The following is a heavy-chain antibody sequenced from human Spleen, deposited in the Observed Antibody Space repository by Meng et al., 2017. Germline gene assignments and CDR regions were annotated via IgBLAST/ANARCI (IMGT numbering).Heavy chain of an antibody. CDR2: ILPVLDTT. V-gene: IGHV1-69*11. CDR3: ARGHWFDP. J-gene: IGHJ5*02. Sequence: QVQLAQSGAEVKMPGSSVKVSCRASGDTFSDSPITWVRQAPGHGLEWMGTILPVLDTTNYAQRFQGRVTITADYMELASLTSDDTAIYYCARGHWFDPWGQGTLVTVSS. CDR1: GDTFSDSP.